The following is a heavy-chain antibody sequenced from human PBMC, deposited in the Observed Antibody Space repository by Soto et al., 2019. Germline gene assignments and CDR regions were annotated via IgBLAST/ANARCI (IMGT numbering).Heavy chain of an antibody. V-gene: IGHV2-5*02. J-gene: IGHJ3*02. Sequence: QITLKESGPTLVKPTQTLTLTCTFSGFSLSTSGVGVGWIRQPPGKALEWLALIYWDDDKRYSPSLKSRLTTTNATSKNHEVLTMTNMDPVDTSTYPCAHRPLRSAVDIWGQGRMTTASS. CDR3: AHRPLRSAVDI. CDR2: IYWDDDK. D-gene: IGHD4-17*01. CDR1: GFSLSTSGVG.